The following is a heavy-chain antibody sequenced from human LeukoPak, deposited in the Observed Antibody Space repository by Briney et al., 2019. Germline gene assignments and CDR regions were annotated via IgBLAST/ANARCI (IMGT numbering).Heavy chain of an antibody. CDR1: GFSVSSTY. CDR2: IYTSGST. CDR3: TRDRAGTQSWVEFDL. V-gene: IGHV3-66*03. D-gene: IGHD3-10*01. Sequence: GGSLRLSCAASGFSVSSTYMSWVRQAPGKGLEWVSLIYTSGSTFYADSVMGRFTISRDNSKNTLFLQMNCLRAEDSAVYYCTRDRAGTQSWVEFDLWGQGTLVTVSS. J-gene: IGHJ5*02.